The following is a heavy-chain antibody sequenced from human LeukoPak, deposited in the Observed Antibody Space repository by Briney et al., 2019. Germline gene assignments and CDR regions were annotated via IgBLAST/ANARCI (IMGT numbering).Heavy chain of an antibody. J-gene: IGHJ4*02. D-gene: IGHD6-19*01. Sequence: GRSLRLSYAASGFTFSSFDMHWVRQSPGKGLEWVAVISYDGSNKYYADSVKGRFTISRDNSKNTLYLQVNSLRADDTAVYYCARGYSSGWFDYWGQGTLVTVSS. CDR3: ARGYSSGWFDY. CDR1: GFTFSSFD. V-gene: IGHV3-30-3*01. CDR2: ISYDGSNK.